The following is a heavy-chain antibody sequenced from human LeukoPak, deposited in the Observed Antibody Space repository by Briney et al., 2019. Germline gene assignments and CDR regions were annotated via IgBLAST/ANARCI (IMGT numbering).Heavy chain of an antibody. CDR2: IYIDGTGI. D-gene: IGHD3-22*01. V-gene: IGHV3-74*01. J-gene: IGHJ4*02. Sequence: PGGSLRFSCAASGFTFSKYWMHWVRQAPGKGLVWVSRIYIDGTGIVYAGSVKGRFIISRDNAKNTLYLQMNSLRAEDTAVYYCAKDHYYDSSGYWGLIDYWGQGTLVTVSS. CDR3: AKDHYYDSSGYWGLIDY. CDR1: GFTFSKYW.